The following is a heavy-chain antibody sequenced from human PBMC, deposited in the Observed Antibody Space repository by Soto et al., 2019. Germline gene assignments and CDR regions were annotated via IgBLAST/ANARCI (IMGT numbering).Heavy chain of an antibody. Sequence: EVQLVESGGSLVTPGGSLRLSCAASGFPFTKAWMTWVRQAPGKGLEWVGRIRSKTSSETREYAAPVKGRFTISRDNSKNTLYLQMNSLRAEDTAVYYCAKDIREEKSKVIVVVPAAPPGEFDYWGQGTLVTVSS. V-gene: IGHV3-15*01. CDR3: AKDIREEKSKVIVVVPAAPPGEFDY. CDR1: GFPFTKAW. D-gene: IGHD2-2*01. J-gene: IGHJ4*02. CDR2: IRSKTSSETR.